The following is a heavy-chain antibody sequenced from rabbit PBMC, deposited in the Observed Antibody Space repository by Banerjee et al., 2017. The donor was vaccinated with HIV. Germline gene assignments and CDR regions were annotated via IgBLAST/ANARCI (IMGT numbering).Heavy chain of an antibody. J-gene: IGHJ4*01. D-gene: IGHD4-1*01. CDR3: ATGYSSTLNL. V-gene: IGHV1S17*01. CDR1: GFSLSTYS. Sequence: QEQLKETGGGLVQPGGSLTLTCTVSGFSLSTYSMNWVRQAPGKGLEYIGWISTGGNAYYASWAKGRFTISKTSTTVDLKMTSLTAADTATYFCATGYSSTLNLRGQGTLVTV. CDR2: ISTGGNA.